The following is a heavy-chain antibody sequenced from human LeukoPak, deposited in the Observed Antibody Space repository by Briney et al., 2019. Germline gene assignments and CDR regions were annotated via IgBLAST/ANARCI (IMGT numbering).Heavy chain of an antibody. CDR3: ARGGYSGYDYYRGIAGFDY. J-gene: IGHJ4*02. V-gene: IGHV4-34*01. Sequence: SETLSLTCAVSGGSLSPHCWSWVRRPLGKGLEWVGEINHSGSTNYNQSLKSRVTISVDTSKNQFSLKLSSVTAADTAVYYCARGGYSGYDYYRGIAGFDYWGQGTLVTVSS. D-gene: IGHD5-12*01. CDR2: INHSGST. CDR1: GGSLSPHC.